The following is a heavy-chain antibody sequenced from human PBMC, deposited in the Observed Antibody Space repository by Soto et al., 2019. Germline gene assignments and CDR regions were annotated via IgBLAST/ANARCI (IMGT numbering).Heavy chain of an antibody. CDR2: IYYSGST. J-gene: IGHJ6*02. D-gene: IGHD2-21*01. Sequence: SETLSLTCTVSGGSISSSSYYWGWIRQPPGKGLEWIGSIYYSGSTYYNPSLKSRVTISVDTSKNEFSLKLSSVTAADTAVYYCARRVSYYYYYGMDVWGQGTTVTVSS. V-gene: IGHV4-39*01. CDR3: ARRVSYYYYYGMDV. CDR1: GGSISSSSYY.